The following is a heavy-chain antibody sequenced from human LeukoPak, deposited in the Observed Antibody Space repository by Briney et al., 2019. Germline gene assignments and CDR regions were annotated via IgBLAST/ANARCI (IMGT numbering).Heavy chain of an antibody. Sequence: GGSLRLSRAASGFTFSTYSMNWVRQAPAKGLECVSSISSTSSYIFYADSVKGRFTISRDNAKNSLYLQMNGLRAEDTAVYYCAKDVPRGGSITLFDYWGHGTLVSVSS. CDR2: ISSTSSYI. CDR3: AKDVPRGGSITLFDY. J-gene: IGHJ4*01. V-gene: IGHV3-21*01. CDR1: GFTFSTYS. D-gene: IGHD3-10*01.